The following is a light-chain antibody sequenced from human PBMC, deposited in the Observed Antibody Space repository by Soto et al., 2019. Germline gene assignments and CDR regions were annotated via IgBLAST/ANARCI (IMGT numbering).Light chain of an antibody. CDR3: QQYGSSPRT. V-gene: IGKV3-20*01. Sequence: EIVLTQSPGTLSLSPGERATLSSRASQSVNSRNLAWYQQKPGQAPTPLIYGASSRATGIPDRFSGSGSGTDFALSISRLEREDFAVYYCQQYGSSPRTFGPGTKVHI. CDR1: QSVNSRN. CDR2: GAS. J-gene: IGKJ3*01.